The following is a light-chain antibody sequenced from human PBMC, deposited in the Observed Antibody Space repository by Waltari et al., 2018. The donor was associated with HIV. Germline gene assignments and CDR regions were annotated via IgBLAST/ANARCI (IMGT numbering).Light chain of an antibody. Sequence: SLLPQPPPASGTPGQRVTISCSGSYPHIGRHTDNWRRQLPGSGPRALIYNNDQRPSGVPDRFSGSKSGTSASLAISGLQSEDQGDYYCASWDDKLDGWVFGGGTRLTVL. V-gene: IGLV1-44*01. CDR2: NND. CDR3: ASWDDKLDGWV. J-gene: IGLJ3*02. CDR1: YPHIGRHT.